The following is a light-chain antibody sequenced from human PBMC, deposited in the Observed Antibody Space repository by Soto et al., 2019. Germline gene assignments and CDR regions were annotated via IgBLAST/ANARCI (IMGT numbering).Light chain of an antibody. CDR2: VSS. Sequence: IVLTQSPGTLSLSPGETATLSCRASQSVSSTYLAWFQQRPGQAPRLLIYVSSGRATGIPARFTGRGSGTVFTLNISRLEPEDFAVSYGQQCDNSPYTFGLGTKREIK. CDR3: QQCDNSPYT. J-gene: IGKJ2*01. V-gene: IGKV3-20*01. CDR1: QSVSSTY.